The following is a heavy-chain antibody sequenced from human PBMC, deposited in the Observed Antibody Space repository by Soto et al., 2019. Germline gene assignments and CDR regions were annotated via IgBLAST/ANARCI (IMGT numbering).Heavy chain of an antibody. CDR1: GFTFSSYA. J-gene: IGHJ4*02. CDR3: AKAQGTAMAYYFDD. Sequence: GGSLRLSCAASGFTFSSYAMSWVRQAPGKGLEWVSAISGSGGSTYYADSVKGRFTISRDNSKNTLYLQMNSLRAEVTAVYGCAKAQGTAMAYYFDDWGQGTLVTVSS. V-gene: IGHV3-23*01. D-gene: IGHD5-18*01. CDR2: ISGSGGST.